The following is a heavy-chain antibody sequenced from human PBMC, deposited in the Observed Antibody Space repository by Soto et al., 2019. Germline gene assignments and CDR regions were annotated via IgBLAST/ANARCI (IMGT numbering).Heavy chain of an antibody. CDR1: GGTFSSYT. CDR2: IIPILGIV. CDR3: ASGPRLGYGSGSYYGY. J-gene: IGHJ4*02. Sequence: AASVKVSCKASGGTFSSYTISWVRQAPGQGLEWMGRIIPILGIVNYAQKFQGRVTITADKSTSTAYTELSSLRSEDTAVYYCASGPRLGYGSGSYYGYWGQGTLVTVSS. V-gene: IGHV1-69*02. D-gene: IGHD3-10*01.